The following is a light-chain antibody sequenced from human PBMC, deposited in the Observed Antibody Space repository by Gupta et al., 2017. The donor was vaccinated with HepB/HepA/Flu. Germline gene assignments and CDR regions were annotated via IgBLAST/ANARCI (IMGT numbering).Light chain of an antibody. CDR1: SSDVGGYNY. Sequence: QSALPQPASVSGSPGKSITISFTGTSSDVGGYNYVSWYQQHPGTFPKLMIYDVNNRPAGLSNRFSGSKSGNTASLTISGLQAEDDADYYSTSYTIISTVVFGGGTKLTVL. CDR2: DVN. V-gene: IGLV2-14*03. J-gene: IGLJ2*01. CDR3: TSYTIISTVV.